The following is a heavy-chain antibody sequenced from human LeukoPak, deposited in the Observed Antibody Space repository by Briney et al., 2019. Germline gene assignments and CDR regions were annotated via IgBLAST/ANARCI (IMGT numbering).Heavy chain of an antibody. Sequence: GGSLRLSCAASGFTFDDYAMHWVRQAPGKGLEWVSGISWNSGSIGCADSVKGRFTISRDNAKNSLYLQMNSLRAEDTALYYCAKDFYYDILTGYSYDAFDIWGQGTMVTVSS. CDR3: AKDFYYDILTGYSYDAFDI. V-gene: IGHV3-9*01. CDR2: ISWNSGSI. D-gene: IGHD3-9*01. CDR1: GFTFDDYA. J-gene: IGHJ3*02.